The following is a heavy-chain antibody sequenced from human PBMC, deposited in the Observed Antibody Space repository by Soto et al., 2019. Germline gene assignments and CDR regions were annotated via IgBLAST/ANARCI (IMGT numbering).Heavy chain of an antibody. CDR2: IIPIFGTA. CDR3: ARDLNVVVPAAEYPPAYYYYGMDV. V-gene: IGHV1-69*13. J-gene: IGHJ6*02. D-gene: IGHD2-2*01. CDR1: GGTFSSYA. Sequence: ASVKVSCKASGGTFSSYAISWVRQAPGQGREWMGGIIPIFGTANYAQKFQGRVTITADESTSTAYMELSSLRSEDTAVYYCARDLNVVVPAAEYPPAYYYYGMDVWGQGXTVTVYS.